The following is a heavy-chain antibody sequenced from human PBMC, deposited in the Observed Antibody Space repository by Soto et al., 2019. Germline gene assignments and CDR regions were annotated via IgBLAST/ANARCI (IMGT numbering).Heavy chain of an antibody. Sequence: QVQLVQSGAEVKKPGSSVKVSCKASGGTFSTSAISWVRQAPGQGLEWVGGIMPVFATPDYAQKFQGRVTISADESTTTAYLELTSLRTDDTAVYYCARDKDRQQLGGNYYYILDVWGQGTAIIVYS. V-gene: IGHV1-69*12. CDR2: IMPVFATP. CDR3: ARDKDRQQLGGNYYYILDV. CDR1: GGTFSTSA. J-gene: IGHJ6*02. D-gene: IGHD3-3*02.